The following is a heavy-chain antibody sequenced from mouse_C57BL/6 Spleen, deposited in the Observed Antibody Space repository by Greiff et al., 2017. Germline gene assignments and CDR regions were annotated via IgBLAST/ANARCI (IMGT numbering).Heavy chain of an antibody. D-gene: IGHD2-4*01. V-gene: IGHV2-2*01. Sequence: VQLQQSGPGLVQPSQSLSITCTVSGFSLTSYGVHWVRQSPGKGLVWLGVIWSGGSTDYNAAFISRLSISKDNSKSQVFFKMNSLQADDTAIYDCARNLYYDYDLAYWGQGTLVTVSA. J-gene: IGHJ3*01. CDR3: ARNLYYDYDLAY. CDR1: GFSLTSYG. CDR2: IWSGGST.